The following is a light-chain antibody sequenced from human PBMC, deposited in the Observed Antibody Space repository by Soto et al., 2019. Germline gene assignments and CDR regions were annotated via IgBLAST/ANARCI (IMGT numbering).Light chain of an antibody. CDR3: QQYDTSSYT. CDR1: QSVSGRY. Sequence: EVVLTQSPGTLSLSPGERATLSCRASQSVSGRYITWYQQKPGQAPRRLIFGAPSRASGTPDRFSGSGSGTDFTLTISRLEPADFAVYYCQQYDTSSYTFGQGTKVEIK. CDR2: GAP. J-gene: IGKJ2*01. V-gene: IGKV3-20*01.